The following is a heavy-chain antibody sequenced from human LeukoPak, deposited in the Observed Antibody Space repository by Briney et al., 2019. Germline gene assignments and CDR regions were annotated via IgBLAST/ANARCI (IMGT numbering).Heavy chain of an antibody. D-gene: IGHD3-9*01. CDR3: ATGYDILTGPFDY. CDR2: INHSGGT. CDR1: GGSFSGYS. J-gene: IGHJ4*02. V-gene: IGHV4-34*01. Sequence: PSETLSLTCAVYGGSFSGYSWNWIRQPPVKGLEWIGEINHSGGTNYNPSLKSRVTISVDKSKNQFSLKLSSVTAADTAVYYCATGYDILTGPFDYWGQGTLVTVSS.